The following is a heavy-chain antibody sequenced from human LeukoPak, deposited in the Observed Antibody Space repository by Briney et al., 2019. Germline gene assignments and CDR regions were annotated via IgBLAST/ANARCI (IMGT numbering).Heavy chain of an antibody. CDR1: GFLFSNYI. J-gene: IGHJ4*03. Sequence: GGPQRLACAASGFLFSNYIVNWPRQAPGKGLEWISYISSSGNTIYYRDSPKHQLHSSRDNAKNSLYVQMNSLRDENTAVYYCARDYGDHGEYFAYWGQGSL. CDR3: ARDYGDHGEYFAY. V-gene: IGHV3-48*02. D-gene: IGHD4-17*01. CDR2: ISSSGNTI.